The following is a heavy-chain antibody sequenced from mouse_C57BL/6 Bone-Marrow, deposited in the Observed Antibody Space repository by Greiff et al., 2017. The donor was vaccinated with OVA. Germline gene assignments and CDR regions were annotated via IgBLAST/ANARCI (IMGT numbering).Heavy chain of an antibody. CDR1: GYTFTSYW. Sequence: QVQLKQPGAELVMPGASVKLSCKASGYTFTSYWMHWVKQRPGQGLEWIGEIDPSDSYTNYNQKFKGKSTLTVDKSSSTAYMQLSSLTSEDSAVYYCARELGDWYFDVWGTGTTVTVSS. CDR2: IDPSDSYT. J-gene: IGHJ1*03. CDR3: ARELGDWYFDV. D-gene: IGHD4-1*01. V-gene: IGHV1-69*01.